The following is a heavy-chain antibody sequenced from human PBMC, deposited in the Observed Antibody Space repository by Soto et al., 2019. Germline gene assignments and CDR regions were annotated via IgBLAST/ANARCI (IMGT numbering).Heavy chain of an antibody. CDR1: GSTFSAFC. CDR3: AEGGFWVHYGMHV. D-gene: IGHD2-15*01. J-gene: IGHJ6*02. Sequence: EVQLLESGGALAQPGGSLRLSCAASGSTFSAFCMNWVRQAPGKGLEWVSAIRRSGDITYYADSVKGRFTISRDNSKKTPYLDSNSTAGDDTAVYYCAEGGFWVHYGMHVWGQETTVIVSS. V-gene: IGHV3-23*01. CDR2: IRRSGDIT.